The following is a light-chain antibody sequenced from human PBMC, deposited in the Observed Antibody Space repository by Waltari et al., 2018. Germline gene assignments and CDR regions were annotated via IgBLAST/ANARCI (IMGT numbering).Light chain of an antibody. CDR3: QQYHSFST. CDR1: QDITKW. V-gene: IGKV1-5*03. J-gene: IGKJ3*01. Sequence: DIQMTQSPSTLSASVGDRVTITCRASQDITKWLAWYQQKPGEAPNLLFYKTSTLETGVPSRFSGRGSGTEFTLTISSLQPDDFATYYCQQYHSFSTFGPGTVVDIK. CDR2: KTS.